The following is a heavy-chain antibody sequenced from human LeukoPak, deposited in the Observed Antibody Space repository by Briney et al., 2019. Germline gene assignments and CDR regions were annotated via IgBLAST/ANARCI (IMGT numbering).Heavy chain of an antibody. CDR1: GGSISSGGYY. Sequence: SQTLSLTCTVSGGSISSGGYYWSWIRQHPRRGLEWIGYISYSGSTYYNPSLKSRVAISVDTSRNQFSLKLSSVTAADTAVYYCARDLGYCTSTSCRYFDFWGQGTLVTVSS. CDR2: ISYSGST. D-gene: IGHD2-2*01. CDR3: ARDLGYCTSTSCRYFDF. J-gene: IGHJ4*02. V-gene: IGHV4-31*03.